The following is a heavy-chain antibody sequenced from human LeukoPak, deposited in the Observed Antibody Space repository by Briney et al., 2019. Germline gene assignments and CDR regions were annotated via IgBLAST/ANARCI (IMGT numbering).Heavy chain of an antibody. CDR1: GGSISSYY. CDR2: IYYSGST. CDR3: AGTYYYGSGSYPNWFDP. D-gene: IGHD3-10*01. J-gene: IGHJ5*02. Sequence: PSETLSLTCTVSGGSISSYYWSWIRQPPGKGLEWIEYIYYSGSTNYNPSLKSRVTISVDTSKNQFSLKLSSVTAADTAVYYCAGTYYYGSGSYPNWFDPWGQGTLVTVSS. V-gene: IGHV4-59*01.